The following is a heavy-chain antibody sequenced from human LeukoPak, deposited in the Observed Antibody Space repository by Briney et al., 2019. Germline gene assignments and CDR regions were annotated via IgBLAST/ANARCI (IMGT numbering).Heavy chain of an antibody. CDR3: AREEVRGVGSDY. D-gene: IGHD3-10*01. J-gene: IGHJ4*02. CDR2: INHSGST. Sequence: SETLSLTCAVYGGSFSGYYWSWIRQPPGKGLEWIGEINHSGSTNYNPSLKSRVTISVDTSKNQFSPKLSSVTAADTAVYYCAREEVRGVGSDYWGQGTLVTVSS. V-gene: IGHV4-34*01. CDR1: GGSFSGYY.